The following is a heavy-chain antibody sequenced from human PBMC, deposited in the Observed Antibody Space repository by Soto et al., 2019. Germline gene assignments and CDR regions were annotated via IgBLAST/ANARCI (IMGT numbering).Heavy chain of an antibody. CDR1: GFAFSAFS. Sequence: GGSLRLSCASSGFAFSAFSMNWFRQAPGKGLEWVSYISSTSSTIYYGDSVKGRFTISRDNAKNSLYLQMNSLRDEDTAVYYCAREGGRHCSPTRCYNAFDIWGQGTMVTVSS. D-gene: IGHD2-2*02. CDR2: ISSTSSTI. V-gene: IGHV3-48*02. J-gene: IGHJ3*02. CDR3: AREGGRHCSPTRCYNAFDI.